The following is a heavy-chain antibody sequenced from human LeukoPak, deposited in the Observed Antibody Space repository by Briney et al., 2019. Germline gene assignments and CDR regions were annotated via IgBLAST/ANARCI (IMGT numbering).Heavy chain of an antibody. J-gene: IGHJ3*02. V-gene: IGHV3-30*03. D-gene: IGHD3-10*01. CDR2: VSSEGSNK. Sequence: QPGRSLRLSCAASGFTFSRYVINWVRQAPGKGPEWMAVVSSEGSNKYYGDSVKGRFIISRDNSMNTLYLQMNSLRAEDTAVYYCARSKGFGEFFDAFDIWGQGTLVTVSS. CDR3: ARSKGFGEFFDAFDI. CDR1: GFTFSRYV.